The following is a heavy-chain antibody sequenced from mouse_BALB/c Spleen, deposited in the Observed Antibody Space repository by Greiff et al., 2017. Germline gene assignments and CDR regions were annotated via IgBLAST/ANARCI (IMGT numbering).Heavy chain of an antibody. D-gene: IGHD2-4*01. Sequence: EVQRVESGPDLVKPSQSLSLTCTVTGYSITSGYSWPWIRQFPGNKLEWMGYIHYSGSTNYNPSLKSRISITRDTSKNQFFLQLNSVTTEDTATYYCARWNDYDGADYWGQGTTLTVSS. V-gene: IGHV3-1*02. CDR3: ARWNDYDGADY. CDR1: GYSITSGYS. J-gene: IGHJ2*01. CDR2: IHYSGST.